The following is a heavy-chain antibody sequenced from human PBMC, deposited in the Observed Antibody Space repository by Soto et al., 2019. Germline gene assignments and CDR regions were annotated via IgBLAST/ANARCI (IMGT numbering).Heavy chain of an antibody. Sequence: ASVKVSCKASGYTFTNYYMHWVRQAPGQGLEWMGIINPSGGRTNYAQKFQGRATMTRDTSTSTVYLELSSLRSEDTAVYYCARDLSSYSSGWYDLWGRGTLVTVS. CDR3: ARDLSSYSSGWYDL. CDR2: INPSGGRT. D-gene: IGHD6-19*01. CDR1: GYTFTNYY. V-gene: IGHV1-46*01. J-gene: IGHJ2*01.